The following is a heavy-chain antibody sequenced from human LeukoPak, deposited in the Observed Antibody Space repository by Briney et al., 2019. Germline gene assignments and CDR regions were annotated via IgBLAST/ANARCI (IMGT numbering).Heavy chain of an antibody. J-gene: IGHJ6*03. CDR3: ARTFLGYCTNGVCSPNYYYYYMDV. CDR1: GSTFTWFL. CDR2: ISAYNGNT. V-gene: IGHV1-18*04. Sequence: ASVKVSCKTYGSTFTWFLIHWVRQAPGQGLEWMGWISAYNGNTNYAQKLQGRVTMTTDTSTSTAYMELRSLRSDDTAVYYCARTFLGYCTNGVCSPNYYYYYMDVWGKGTTVTVSS. D-gene: IGHD2-8*01.